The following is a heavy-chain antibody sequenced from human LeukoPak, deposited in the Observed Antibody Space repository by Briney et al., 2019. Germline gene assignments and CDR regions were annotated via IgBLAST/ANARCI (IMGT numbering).Heavy chain of an antibody. J-gene: IGHJ6*03. D-gene: IGHD5-18*01. CDR3: ARGVGYSYGYRTYYYYYMDV. V-gene: IGHV4-34*01. Sequence: PSETLSLTCAVYGGSFSGYYWSWIPNPPGKGLEWMGELIIGGSTNYNPSLKSRVTISVDTSKNQFSLKLSSVTAADTAVYYCARGVGYSYGYRTYYYYYMDVWGKGTTVTVSS. CDR1: GGSFSGYY. CDR2: LIIGGST.